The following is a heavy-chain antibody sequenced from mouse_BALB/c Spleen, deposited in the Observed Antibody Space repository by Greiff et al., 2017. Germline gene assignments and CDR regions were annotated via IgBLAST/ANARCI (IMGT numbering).Heavy chain of an antibody. V-gene: IGHV3-8*02. J-gene: IGHJ4*01. CDR2: ISYSGST. Sequence: EVKLQESGPSLVKPSQTLSLTCSVTGDSITSGYWNWIRKFPGNKLEYMGYISYSGSTYYNPSLKSRISITRDTSKNQYYLQLNSVTTEDTATYYCARWAYYDYDGYAMDYWGQGTSVTVSS. D-gene: IGHD2-4*01. CDR3: ARWAYYDYDGYAMDY. CDR1: GDSITSGY.